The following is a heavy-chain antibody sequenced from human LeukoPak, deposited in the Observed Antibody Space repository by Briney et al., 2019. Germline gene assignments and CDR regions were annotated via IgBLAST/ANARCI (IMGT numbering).Heavy chain of an antibody. J-gene: IGHJ5*02. CDR1: GGSISSHY. CDR3: ARLTYYYDSSGYSRPGFDP. D-gene: IGHD3-22*01. CDR2: IYYSGST. V-gene: IGHV4-59*08. Sequence: PSETLSLTCTVSGGSISSHYWSWIRQPPGKGLEWIGYIYYSGSTNYNPSLKSRVTISVDTSKNQFSLKLSSVTAADTAVYYCARLTYYYDSSGYSRPGFDPWGQGTLVTVSS.